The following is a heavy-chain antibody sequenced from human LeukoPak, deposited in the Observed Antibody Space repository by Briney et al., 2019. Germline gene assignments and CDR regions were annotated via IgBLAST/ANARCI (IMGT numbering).Heavy chain of an antibody. CDR1: GFTFGDYA. CDR3: TRVAAAGTDDY. Sequence: GSLRLSCTASGFTFGDYAMSWVRQAPGKGLEGVGFIRSKAYGGTTEYAASVKGRFTISRDDYKSIAYLQMNSLKTEDTAVYYCTRVAAAGTDDYWGQGTLVTVSS. V-gene: IGHV3-49*04. CDR2: IRSKAYGGTT. D-gene: IGHD6-13*01. J-gene: IGHJ4*02.